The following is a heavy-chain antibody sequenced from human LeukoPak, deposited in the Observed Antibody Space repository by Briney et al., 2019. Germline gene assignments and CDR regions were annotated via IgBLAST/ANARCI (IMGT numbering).Heavy chain of an antibody. V-gene: IGHV3-30-3*01. CDR2: ISYDGSNK. J-gene: IGHJ4*02. D-gene: IGHD3-22*01. Sequence: SGGSLRLSCAASGFTFSSYAMHWVRQAPGKGLEWVAVISYDGSNKYYADSVKGRFTISRDNSKNTLYLQMNSLRAEDTAVYYCAGTHYYDSSGFDYWGQGTLVTVSS. CDR1: GFTFSSYA. CDR3: AGTHYYDSSGFDY.